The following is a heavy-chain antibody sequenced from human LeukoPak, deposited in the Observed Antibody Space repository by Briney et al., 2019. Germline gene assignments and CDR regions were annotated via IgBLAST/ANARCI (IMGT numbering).Heavy chain of an antibody. CDR1: GFTFDDYA. CDR2: ISWNSGSI. CDR3: AKDNQWLVEGYFDY. Sequence: GGSLRLSCAASGFTFDDYAMHWVRQAPGKGLEWVSGISWNSGSIGYADSVKGRFTISRDNAKNSLYLQMNSLRAEDTALYYCAKDNQWLVEGYFDYWGQGTLATVSS. D-gene: IGHD6-19*01. J-gene: IGHJ4*02. V-gene: IGHV3-9*01.